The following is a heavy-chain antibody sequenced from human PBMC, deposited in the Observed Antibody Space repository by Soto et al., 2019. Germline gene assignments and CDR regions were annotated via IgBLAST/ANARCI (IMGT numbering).Heavy chain of an antibody. J-gene: IGHJ4*02. D-gene: IGHD3-22*01. Sequence: EVQLVESGGGLVQPGRSLRLSCAASGFTFDDYAMHWVRQAPGKGLEWVSGISWNSGSIGYADSVKGRFTISRDNAKNSLYLQMNSLRAEDTALYYCAKDIAIGLFDYWGQGTLVTVSS. V-gene: IGHV3-9*01. CDR1: GFTFDDYA. CDR3: AKDIAIGLFDY. CDR2: ISWNSGSI.